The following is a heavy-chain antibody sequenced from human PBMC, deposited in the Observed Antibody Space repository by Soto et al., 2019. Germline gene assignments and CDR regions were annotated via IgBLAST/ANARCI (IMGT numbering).Heavy chain of an antibody. CDR2: ISSSSSYI. CDR3: ARDKRAGSSWFAGDY. V-gene: IGHV3-21*01. D-gene: IGHD6-13*01. Sequence: GGSLRLSCAASGFTFSSYSMNWVRQAPGKGLEWVSSISSSSSYIYYADSVKGRFTISRDNAKNSLYLQMNSLRAEDTAVYYCARDKRAGSSWFAGDYWGQGTLVTVSS. J-gene: IGHJ4*02. CDR1: GFTFSSYS.